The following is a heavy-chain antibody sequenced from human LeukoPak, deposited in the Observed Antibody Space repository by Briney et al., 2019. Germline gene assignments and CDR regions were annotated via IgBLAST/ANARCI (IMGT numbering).Heavy chain of an antibody. J-gene: IGHJ4*02. D-gene: IGHD1-7*01. CDR3: ARITGTTGDDY. Sequence: ASVKVSCKASGGTFSSYAISWVRQAPGQGLEWMGGIIPIFGTASYAQKFQGRVTMTRDTSTSTVYMELSSLRSEDTAVYYCARITGTTGDDYWGQGTLVTVSS. V-gene: IGHV1-69*05. CDR2: IIPIFGTA. CDR1: GGTFSSYA.